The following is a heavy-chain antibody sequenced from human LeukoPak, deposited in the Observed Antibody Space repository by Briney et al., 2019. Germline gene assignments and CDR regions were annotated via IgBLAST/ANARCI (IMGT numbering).Heavy chain of an antibody. CDR2: ISWNSGSI. D-gene: IGHD6-25*01. J-gene: IGHJ6*02. CDR1: GFTLSSYW. V-gene: IGHV3-9*01. CDR3: AKAHSSGPYYYGMDV. Sequence: GGSPRLSCAASGFTLSSYWVSWVRQAPGKGLEWVSGISWNSGSIGYADSVKGRFTISRDNAKNSLYLQMNSLRAEDTALYYCAKAHSSGPYYYGMDVWGQGTTVTVSS.